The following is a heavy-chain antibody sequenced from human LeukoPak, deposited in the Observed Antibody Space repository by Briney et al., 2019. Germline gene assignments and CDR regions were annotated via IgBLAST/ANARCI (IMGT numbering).Heavy chain of an antibody. CDR3: ASEGVVGATQAFDI. Sequence: GGSLRLSCAASGFTFSSYWMHWVRQAPGKGLVWVSRISPDGSTTGHADSVKGRFTTSRDNSKNTLYLQMNSLRAEDTAVYYCASEGVVGATQAFDIWGQGTMVTVSS. D-gene: IGHD1-26*01. J-gene: IGHJ3*02. CDR2: ISPDGSTT. V-gene: IGHV3-74*01. CDR1: GFTFSSYW.